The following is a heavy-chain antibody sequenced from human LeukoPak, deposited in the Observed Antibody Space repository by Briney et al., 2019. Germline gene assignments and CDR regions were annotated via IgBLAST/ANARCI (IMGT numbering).Heavy chain of an antibody. D-gene: IGHD6-19*01. Sequence: SETLSLTCTVSGGSVTSSSYYWGWIRQPPGKGLEWIGSMYYSGSTYYNPSLKSRVTTSVDTSKNQVSLKLSSVTAADTAVYYCARVSGWNPLEAAHLDYWGQGTPVTVSS. V-gene: IGHV4-39*07. J-gene: IGHJ4*02. CDR1: GGSVTSSSYY. CDR2: MYYSGST. CDR3: ARVSGWNPLEAAHLDY.